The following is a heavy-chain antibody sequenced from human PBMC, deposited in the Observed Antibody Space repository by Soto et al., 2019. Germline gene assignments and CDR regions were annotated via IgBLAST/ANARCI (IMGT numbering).Heavy chain of an antibody. D-gene: IGHD3-22*01. CDR3: ASQYYYDSSGYYYLDAFDI. V-gene: IGHV3-33*01. J-gene: IGHJ3*02. CDR1: GFTFSSYG. Sequence: QVQLVESGGGVVQPGRSLRLSCAASGFTFSSYGMHWVRQAPGKGLEWVAVIWYDGSNKYYVDSVKGRFTISRDNSKNTLYLQMNSLRAEDTAVYYCASQYYYDSSGYYYLDAFDIWGQGTMVTVSS. CDR2: IWYDGSNK.